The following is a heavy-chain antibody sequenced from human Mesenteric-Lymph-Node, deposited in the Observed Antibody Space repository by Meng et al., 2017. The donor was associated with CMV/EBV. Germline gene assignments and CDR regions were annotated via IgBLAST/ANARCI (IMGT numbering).Heavy chain of an antibody. CDR3: ARRGGGGRSFDS. J-gene: IGHJ4*02. CDR2: IHSGDNT. CDR1: GFSVSSNF. Sequence: GESLKISCAVSGFSVSSNFMVWVRQAPGKGLEWVSTIHSGDNTHYADSVKGRFAISRDNSGNSLNLHMNNLRANDTAVYYCARRGGGGRSFDSWGQGTLVTVSS. D-gene: IGHD3-16*01. V-gene: IGHV3-53*01.